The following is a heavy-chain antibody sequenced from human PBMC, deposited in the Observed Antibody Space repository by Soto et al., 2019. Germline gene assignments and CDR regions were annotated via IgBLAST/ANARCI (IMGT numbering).Heavy chain of an antibody. CDR1: GGSISSSSYY. CDR2: IYYSGST. V-gene: IGHV4-39*01. D-gene: IGHD6-19*01. CDR3: ARSSSEDSSGLVPGNWFDP. Sequence: QLQLQESGPGLVKPSETLSLTCTVSGGSISSSSYYWGWIRQPPGKGLEWIGSIYYSGSTYYTPSLKSRVTISVDTSKNQFSLKLSSVTAADTAVYYCARSSSEDSSGLVPGNWFDPWGQGTLVTVSS. J-gene: IGHJ5*02.